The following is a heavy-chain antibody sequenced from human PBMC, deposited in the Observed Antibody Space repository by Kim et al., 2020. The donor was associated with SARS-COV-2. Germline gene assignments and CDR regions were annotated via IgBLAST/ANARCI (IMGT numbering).Heavy chain of an antibody. CDR2: ISGSGGST. CDR1: GFTFSSYA. CDR3: AKPNSSGWYPLCYYGMDV. V-gene: IGHV3-23*01. D-gene: IGHD6-19*01. Sequence: GGSLRLSCAASGFTFSSYAMSWVRQAPGKGLEWVSAISGSGGSTYYADSVKGRFTISRDNSKNTLYLQMNSLRAEDTAVYYCAKPNSSGWYPLCYYGMDVWGQGTTVTVSS. J-gene: IGHJ6*02.